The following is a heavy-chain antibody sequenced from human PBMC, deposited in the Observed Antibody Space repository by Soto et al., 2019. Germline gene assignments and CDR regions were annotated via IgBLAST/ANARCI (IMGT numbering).Heavy chain of an antibody. J-gene: IGHJ6*02. V-gene: IGHV4-39*01. D-gene: IGHD2-15*01. CDR1: GGSIGSSSYY. CDR3: ARHWRKDYYYYGMDV. Sequence: PSETLSLTCTVSGGSIGSSSYYWGWIRQPPGKGLEWIGSIYYSGSTYYNPSLKSRVTISVDTSKNQFSLKLSSVPAADTAVYYCARHWRKDYYYYGMDVCGQGTTVTVS. CDR2: IYYSGST.